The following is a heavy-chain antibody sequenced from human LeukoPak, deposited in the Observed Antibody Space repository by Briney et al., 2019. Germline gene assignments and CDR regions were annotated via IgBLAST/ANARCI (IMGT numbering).Heavy chain of an antibody. J-gene: IGHJ4*02. V-gene: IGHV4-34*01. CDR2: IDHSGNT. CDR1: GGSFSGHY. Sequence: SETLSLTCAVSGGSFSGHYWSWIRQSPGEGLEWIGEIDHSGNTNYNPSLKGRLTISVDTSKSQFSLRLSSVTAADTAVYYCARETTVVTPYYFDYWGQGTLVTVSS. D-gene: IGHD4-23*01. CDR3: ARETTVVTPYYFDY.